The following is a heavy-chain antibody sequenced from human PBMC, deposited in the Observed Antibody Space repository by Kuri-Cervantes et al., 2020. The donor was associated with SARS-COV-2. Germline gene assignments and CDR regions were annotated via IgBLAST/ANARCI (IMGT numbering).Heavy chain of an antibody. CDR1: GGSISSYY. CDR3: ARDEEGSSWSSYYYYYGMDV. Sequence: GSLRLSCTVSGGSISSYYWSWIRQPPGKGLEWIGYIYYSGSTNYNPSLKSRVTISVDTSKNQFSLKLSSVTAADTAVYYCARDEEGSSWSSYYYYYGMDVWGQGTTVTVSS. J-gene: IGHJ6*02. V-gene: IGHV4-59*01. CDR2: IYYSGST. D-gene: IGHD6-13*01.